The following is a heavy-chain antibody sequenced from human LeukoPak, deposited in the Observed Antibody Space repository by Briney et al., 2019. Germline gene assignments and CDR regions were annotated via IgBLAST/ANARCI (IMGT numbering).Heavy chain of an antibody. CDR1: GVSFSGYY. V-gene: IGHV4-34*12. CDR3: ARSSSGWFLDY. D-gene: IGHD6-19*01. CDR2: IIHSGST. Sequence: SETLSLTCAVYGVSFSGYYWSWIRQPPGQGLEWIGEIIHSGSTNYNPSLKSRVSISVDTSNNQFSLKLSSVTAADTAVYYCARSSSGWFLDYWGQGTLVTVSS. J-gene: IGHJ4*02.